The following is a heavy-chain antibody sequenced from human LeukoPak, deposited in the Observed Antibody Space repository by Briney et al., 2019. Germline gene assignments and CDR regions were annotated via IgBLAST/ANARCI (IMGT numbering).Heavy chain of an antibody. V-gene: IGHV1-18*01. Sequence: ASVKVSCKASGYTFTSYGISWVRQAPGQGLEWMGWISAYNGNTNYAQKLQGRVTMTTDTSTSTAYMELRSLRSDDTAVYYCARDFDYYDSSGPTGYWGQGTLVTVSS. J-gene: IGHJ4*02. CDR1: GYTFTSYG. D-gene: IGHD3-22*01. CDR3: ARDFDYYDSSGPTGY. CDR2: ISAYNGNT.